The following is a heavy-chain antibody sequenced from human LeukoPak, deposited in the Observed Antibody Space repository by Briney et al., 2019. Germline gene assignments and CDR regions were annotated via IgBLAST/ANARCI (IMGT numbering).Heavy chain of an antibody. CDR1: GDIFNSYA. CDR3: ASGSLGDGYGVGDYYQYMDV. V-gene: IGHV1-69*05. D-gene: IGHD5-24*01. CDR2: IMPLFGTA. Sequence: VASVKVSCKASGDIFNSYAISWVRQAPGQGLEWMGGIMPLFGTANYAQEFQGRVTFTTDESASTAYMEVSSLRSEDTAVYYCASGSLGDGYGVGDYYQYMDVWGKGTTVTVSS. J-gene: IGHJ6*03.